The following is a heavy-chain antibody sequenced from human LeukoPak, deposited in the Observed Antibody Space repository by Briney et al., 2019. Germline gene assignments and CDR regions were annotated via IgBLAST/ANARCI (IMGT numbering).Heavy chain of an antibody. J-gene: IGHJ4*02. CDR2: IYHSGST. Sequence: PSETLSLTCAVSGGSISSGGYSWSWIRQPSGKGLEWIGYIYHSGSTYYNPSLKSRVTISVDRSKNQFSLKLSSVTAADTAVYYCARRLATMVRGVINERRRSSRFDYWGQGTLVTVSS. CDR3: ARRLATMVRGVINERRRSSRFDY. V-gene: IGHV4-30-2*01. D-gene: IGHD3-10*01. CDR1: GGSISSGGYS.